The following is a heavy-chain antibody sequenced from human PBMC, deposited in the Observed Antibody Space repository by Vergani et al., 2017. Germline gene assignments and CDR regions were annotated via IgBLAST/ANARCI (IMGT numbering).Heavy chain of an antibody. CDR2: NNAGNGNT. CDR1: GYTFTSYA. CDR3: AIAGFYDCVXGSYRLRGGYYFDY. V-gene: IGHV1-3*01. J-gene: IGHJ4*02. Sequence: QVQLVQSGAEVKKPGASWKVSCKASGYTFTSYAMHWVRQAPGQRLEWMGWNNAGNGNTKYSQKFQGRVTSTRDTSASTAYMELSSLRSEDTAVYYCAIAGFYDCVXGSYRLRGGYYFDYWGQGTLVTVSS. D-gene: IGHD3-16*02.